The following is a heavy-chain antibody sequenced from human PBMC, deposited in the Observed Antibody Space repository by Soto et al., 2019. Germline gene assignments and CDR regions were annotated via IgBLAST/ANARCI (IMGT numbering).Heavy chain of an antibody. D-gene: IGHD3-10*01. J-gene: IGHJ5*02. CDR2: IWYDGSNK. CDR3: ATAYGSGSYWEFDP. V-gene: IGHV3-33*01. CDR1: GFTFSSYG. Sequence: QVQLVESGGGVVQPGRSLRLSCAASGFTFSSYGMHWVRQAPGKGLEWVAVIWYDGSNKYYADSVKGRFTISRDNSKNTLYLQMNSLRAEDTAVYYCATAYGSGSYWEFDPWGQGTLVTVSS.